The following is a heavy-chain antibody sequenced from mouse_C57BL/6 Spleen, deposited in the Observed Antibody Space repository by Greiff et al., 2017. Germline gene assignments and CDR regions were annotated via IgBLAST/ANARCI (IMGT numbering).Heavy chain of an antibody. V-gene: IGHV1-72*01. CDR1: GYTFTSYW. CDR2: IDPNSGGT. J-gene: IGHJ1*03. Sequence: QVQLQQPGAELVKPGASVKLSCKASGYTFTSYWMRWVKQRPGRGLEWIGRIDPNSGGTKYNEKFKSKATLTVDKPSSTAYMQLSSLTSEDSAVYYCARGYYGSSPYWYFDVWGTGTTVTVSS. CDR3: ARGYYGSSPYWYFDV. D-gene: IGHD1-1*01.